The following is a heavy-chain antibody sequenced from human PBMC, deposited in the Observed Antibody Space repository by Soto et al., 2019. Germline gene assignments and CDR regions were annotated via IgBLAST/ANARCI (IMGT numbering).Heavy chain of an antibody. CDR2: ISAKSGNT. V-gene: IGHV1-18*04. J-gene: IGHJ6*02. D-gene: IGHD5-12*01. CDR3: TRDSVGGYGLHYYGMDV. CDR1: GYTFTTSG. Sequence: QLVQSGAEVKKPGASVKVSCKASGYTFTTSGFNWVRQAPGQGLEWMGWISAKSGNTNYAQKLQGRVTMTTDTSTSTVYMELKSLTSDDTAIYYCTRDSVGGYGLHYYGMDVWGQGTTVTVSS.